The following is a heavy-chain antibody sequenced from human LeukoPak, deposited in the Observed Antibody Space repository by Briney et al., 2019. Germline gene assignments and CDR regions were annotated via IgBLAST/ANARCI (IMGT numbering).Heavy chain of an antibody. CDR2: IIPIFGTA. V-gene: IGHV1-69*13. D-gene: IGHD5-12*01. J-gene: IGHJ5*02. CDR1: GGTFSSYA. Sequence: GASVKVSCKASGGTFSSYAISWVRQAPGQGLEWMGGIIPIFGTANYAQKFQGRVTITADESTSTAYMELSSLRSEDAAVYYCARDLGYGGFDWAPWGQGTLVTVSS. CDR3: ARDLGYGGFDWAP.